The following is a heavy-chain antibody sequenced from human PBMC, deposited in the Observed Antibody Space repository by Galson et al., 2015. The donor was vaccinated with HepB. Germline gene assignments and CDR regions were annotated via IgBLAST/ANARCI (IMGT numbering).Heavy chain of an antibody. CDR3: ARVQYRAFDL. Sequence: SVKVSCKASGYSFNDYHIHWLRQAPGQGLEWVGWVNPNSGGTNYALQFVGRVTMTSVTSLRTAYMDLRRLRPDDTAVYYCARVQYRAFDLWGQGTMVTVS. D-gene: IGHD3-16*02. J-gene: IGHJ3*01. V-gene: IGHV1-2*02. CDR2: VNPNSGGT. CDR1: GYSFNDYH.